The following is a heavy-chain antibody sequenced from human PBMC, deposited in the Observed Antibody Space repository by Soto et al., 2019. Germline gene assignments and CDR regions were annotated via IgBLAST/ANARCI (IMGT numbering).Heavy chain of an antibody. D-gene: IGHD3-16*01. CDR3: ARDSRGWGSGSYYYNGMDV. CDR1: GFTVSNNY. V-gene: IGHV3-66*01. CDR2: IFIGSST. J-gene: IGHJ6*02. Sequence: PGGSLRLSCAVSGFTVSNNYMSWVRQAPGRGLEWVSVIFIGSSTYYADSVKGRFTISRDDSKNTLYLQMNRLRAEDSAVYYCARDSRGWGSGSYYYNGMDVWGQGTMVTVSS.